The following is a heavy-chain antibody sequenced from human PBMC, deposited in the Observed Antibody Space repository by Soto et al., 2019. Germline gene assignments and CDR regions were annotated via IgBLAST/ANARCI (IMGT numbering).Heavy chain of an antibody. CDR2: ISAYNGNT. CDR1: GYTFTSYG. V-gene: IGHV1-18*01. D-gene: IGHD4-17*01. Sequence: QVQLVQSGAEVKKPGASVKVSCKASGYTFTSYGISWVRQAPGQGHEWMGWISAYNGNTNYAQKLQGRVTMTTDTTTSTAYMELRSLRSDDTAVYYCARENGDYDDGTVFDYWGQGTLVTVSS. J-gene: IGHJ4*02. CDR3: ARENGDYDDGTVFDY.